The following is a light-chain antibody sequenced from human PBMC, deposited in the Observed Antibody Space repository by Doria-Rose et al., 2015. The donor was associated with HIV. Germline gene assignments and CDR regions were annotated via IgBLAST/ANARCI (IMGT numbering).Light chain of an antibody. CDR2: AAS. CDR3: QQSYRTPVYT. J-gene: IGKJ2*01. CDR1: QSISNY. Sequence: SIRDRVTITCRASQSISNYLNWYQQKPGKAPKLLIYAASSLQSGVPSRFSGSGSGTDFALTISSLQPEDFATYYCQQSYRTPVYTFGQGTKLEIK. V-gene: IGKV1-39*01.